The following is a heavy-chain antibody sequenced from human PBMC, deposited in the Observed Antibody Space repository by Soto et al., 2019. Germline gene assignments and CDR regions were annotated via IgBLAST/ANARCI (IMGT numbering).Heavy chain of an antibody. CDR1: GGSISSYY. CDR3: ARWNSNYGDKSGYYGMDV. V-gene: IGHV4-59*01. D-gene: IGHD3-16*01. J-gene: IGHJ6*02. Sequence: SETLSLTCTVSGGSISSYYWSWIRQPPGKGLEWIGYINYSGSTKYNPSLKSRVTISVDTSKNQFSLKLSSVTAADTAVYYCARWNSNYGDKSGYYGMDVWGQGTTVTVSS. CDR2: INYSGST.